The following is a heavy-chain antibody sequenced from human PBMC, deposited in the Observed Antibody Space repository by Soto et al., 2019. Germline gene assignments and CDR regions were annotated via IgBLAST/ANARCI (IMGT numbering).Heavy chain of an antibody. D-gene: IGHD6-13*01. V-gene: IGHV4-31*03. Sequence: PSETLSLTSTVSGGSISSGGYYWSWIRQHPGKGLEWIGYIYYSGSTYYNPSLRSRVTMSVDISRSQFSLRLTSVTAADTAVYYCARYSAASGTYYFDYWGQGALVTVSS. CDR1: GGSISSGGYY. CDR3: ARYSAASGTYYFDY. CDR2: IYYSGST. J-gene: IGHJ4*02.